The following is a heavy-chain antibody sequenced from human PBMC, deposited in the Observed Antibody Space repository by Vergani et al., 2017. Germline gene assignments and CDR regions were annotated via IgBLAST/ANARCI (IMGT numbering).Heavy chain of an antibody. V-gene: IGHV1-18*01. CDR2: SSAYNGNT. CDR3: ARVPGITGTTGNWFDP. CDR1: GYTFTSYG. J-gene: IGHJ5*02. Sequence: QVQLVQSGAEVKKPGASVKVSCKASGYTFTSYGISWVRQAPGQGLEWMGWSSAYNGNTNYAQMLKGRVTMTTDTSTSTAYMEVRSLRSDDTAVYYCARVPGITGTTGNWFDPWGQGTLVTVSS. D-gene: IGHD1-7*01.